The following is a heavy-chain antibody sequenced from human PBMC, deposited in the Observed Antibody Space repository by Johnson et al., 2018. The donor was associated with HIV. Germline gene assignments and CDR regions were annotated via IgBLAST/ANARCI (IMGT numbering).Heavy chain of an antibody. D-gene: IGHD5-24*01. Sequence: VQLVESGGGLVQPGGSLRLSCATSGFTFINYWMHWVRQGPGKGLVWVSRVNSDGSSTSYADSVKGRFTIYRENAKNTLYLQMNSLRAEDTAGYDCARACRDGYTLDVYDIWGQGTMVTVSS. CDR2: VNSDGSST. CDR1: GFTFINYW. J-gene: IGHJ3*02. CDR3: ARACRDGYTLDVYDI. V-gene: IGHV3-74*01.